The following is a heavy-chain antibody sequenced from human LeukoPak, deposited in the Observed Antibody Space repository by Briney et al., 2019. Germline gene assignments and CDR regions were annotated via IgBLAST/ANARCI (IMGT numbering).Heavy chain of an antibody. CDR2: ISGSGGST. CDR1: GFTFSSYA. D-gene: IGHD3-10*01. J-gene: IGHJ4*02. Sequence: GGSLRLSCAASGFTFSSYAMSWVRQAPGKGLDWVSAISGSGGSTYYADSVKGRFTISRDNSKNTLYLQMNSLRAEDTAVYYCAKPYYGSGSYYFDYWGQGTLVTVSS. V-gene: IGHV3-23*01. CDR3: AKPYYGSGSYYFDY.